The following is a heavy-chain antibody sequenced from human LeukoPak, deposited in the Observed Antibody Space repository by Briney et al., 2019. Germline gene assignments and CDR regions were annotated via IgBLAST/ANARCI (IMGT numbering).Heavy chain of an antibody. Sequence: SPSETLSLTCSVSGGSISSYYWSWIRQPPGEGLEWIGYIHSSGSTNYNPSLKSRVTISVDTSKNQFSLKLSSVTAADTAVYYCARDVPADYYGSGSYFDYWGQGTLVTVSS. CDR2: IHSSGST. J-gene: IGHJ4*02. V-gene: IGHV4-59*01. D-gene: IGHD3-10*01. CDR3: ARDVPADYYGSGSYFDY. CDR1: GGSISSYY.